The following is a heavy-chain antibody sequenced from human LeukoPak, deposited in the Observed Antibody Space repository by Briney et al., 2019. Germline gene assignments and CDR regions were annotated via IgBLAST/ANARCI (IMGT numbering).Heavy chain of an antibody. D-gene: IGHD6-13*01. V-gene: IGHV1-8*01. Sequence: GASVKVSCKASGYTFTSYDINWVRQATGQGLAWMGWMNPNSGNTGYAQKFHGRVTMTRNTSIRTAYMELSSLRSEDTAVYCCARRIAAAGTPLGFWGQGTLVTVSS. J-gene: IGHJ4*02. CDR3: ARRIAAAGTPLGF. CDR1: GYTFTSYD. CDR2: MNPNSGNT.